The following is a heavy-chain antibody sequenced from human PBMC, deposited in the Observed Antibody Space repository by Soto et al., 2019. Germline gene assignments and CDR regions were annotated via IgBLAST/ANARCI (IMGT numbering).Heavy chain of an antibody. CDR1: GFTFSSYG. CDR3: ARGGQWPPTSYYYYYYRDV. D-gene: IGHD6-19*01. Sequence: QVQLVESGGGLVQPGRSLRLSCAASGFTFSSYGMHWVRQAPGKGLEWVAVIWYDGSNKYYADSVKGRFTISRDNSKNTLYLQMNSRRAEDTAEYYCARGGQWPPTSYYYYYYRDVLGKETTVTVSS. J-gene: IGHJ6*03. V-gene: IGHV3-33*01. CDR2: IWYDGSNK.